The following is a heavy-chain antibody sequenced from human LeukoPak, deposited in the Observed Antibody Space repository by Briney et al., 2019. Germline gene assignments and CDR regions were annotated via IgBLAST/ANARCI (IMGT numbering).Heavy chain of an antibody. CDR2: INPNSGGT. CDR1: GYTFTGYY. V-gene: IGHV1-2*02. Sequence: ASVNVSCKASGYTFTGYYMHWVRQAPGQGLEWMGWINPNSGGTNYAQKFQGRVTMTRDTSISTAYMELSRLRSDDTAVYYCARVAVYCSSTSCYLDAFDIWGQGTMVTVSS. J-gene: IGHJ3*02. CDR3: ARVAVYCSSTSCYLDAFDI. D-gene: IGHD2-2*01.